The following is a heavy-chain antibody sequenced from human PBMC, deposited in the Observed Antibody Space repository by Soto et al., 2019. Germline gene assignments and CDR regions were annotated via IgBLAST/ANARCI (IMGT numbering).Heavy chain of an antibody. CDR1: GFTFSGSA. CDR3: GTALADNYGSGIDY. J-gene: IGHJ4*02. V-gene: IGHV3-73*02. CDR2: IRTKTNNYAT. Sequence: EVQLVESGGGLVQPGGSLKLSCAASGFTFSGSAMHWVRQASGKGLEWVGRIRTKTNNYATEYGASVKGRFTISRDDSKSTAYLQTNSLKTEDTAVYYCGTALADNYGSGIDYWGQGTLVTVSS. D-gene: IGHD3-10*01.